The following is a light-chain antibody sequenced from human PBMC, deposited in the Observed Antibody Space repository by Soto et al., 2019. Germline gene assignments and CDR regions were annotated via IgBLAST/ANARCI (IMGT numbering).Light chain of an antibody. Sequence: EIVLTQSPGTLSLSPGERATLSCRASQSVTNNYLAWYQQKPGQAPRLLIYDAFSRATDIPDRFSGSGSGADFTLTISRLEPEDFAVYYCQQYGSSSFTFGPGTKVDIK. V-gene: IGKV3-20*01. J-gene: IGKJ3*01. CDR2: DAF. CDR1: QSVTNNY. CDR3: QQYGSSSFT.